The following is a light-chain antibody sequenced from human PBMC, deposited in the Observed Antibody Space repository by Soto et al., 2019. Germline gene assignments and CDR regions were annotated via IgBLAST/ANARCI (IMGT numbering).Light chain of an antibody. CDR1: NIGSKS. CDR3: QVWDSSGGHHTAYV. V-gene: IGLV3-21*04. CDR2: YDS. Sequence: SYELTQPPSVSVAPGKTARITCGGNNIGSKSVNWYQQKPGQAPILVIYYDSDRRSGLPELFSGSNSANTANMTIRRIAAGDEADYYCQVWDSSGGHHTAYVFGTGTKLTVL. J-gene: IGLJ1*01.